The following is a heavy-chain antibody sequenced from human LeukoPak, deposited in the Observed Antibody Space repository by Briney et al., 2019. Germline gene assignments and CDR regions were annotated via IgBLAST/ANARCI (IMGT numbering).Heavy chain of an antibody. CDR2: IRGDNGNT. CDR1: GYTFSNYG. CDR3: ARVDLLTGYYFFDY. Sequence: VASVKVSCKASGYTFSNYGISWVRQAPGQGLEWGGWIRGDNGNTNYAQKFQGRVTMTTETSTSTAYMELGSLGSDETAVYYCARVDLLTGYYFFDYWGQGTLVTVSS. V-gene: IGHV1-18*01. D-gene: IGHD3-9*01. J-gene: IGHJ4*02.